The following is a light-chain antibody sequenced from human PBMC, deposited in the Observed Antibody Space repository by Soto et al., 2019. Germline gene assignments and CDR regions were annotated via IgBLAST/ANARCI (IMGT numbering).Light chain of an antibody. V-gene: IGKV1-33*01. CDR1: QDISNS. J-gene: IGKJ5*01. Sequence: DIQMTQSPSSLSASVGDRVTISCQASQDISNSLNWYHQKPGKAPKLLIYDASNLETGVPSRFSGSGSGTDFTLTISSLQPEDIATYYCQHCHSLPLTFGQGTRLEI. CDR3: QHCHSLPLT. CDR2: DAS.